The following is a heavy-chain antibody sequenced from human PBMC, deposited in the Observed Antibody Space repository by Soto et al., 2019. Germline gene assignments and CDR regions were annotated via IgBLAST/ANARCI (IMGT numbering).Heavy chain of an antibody. D-gene: IGHD3-22*01. Sequence: SETLSLTCTVPGGSISSHYWSWIRQPPGKGLEWIGYIHSSGSTNYNPSLKSRFTLSADTSRNQFSLKVTSVTAADTAVYYCARGFYDSSGYSSPFECWGQGTLVTVSS. CDR3: ARGFYDSSGYSSPFEC. J-gene: IGHJ4*02. CDR2: IHSSGST. V-gene: IGHV4-59*11. CDR1: GGSISSHY.